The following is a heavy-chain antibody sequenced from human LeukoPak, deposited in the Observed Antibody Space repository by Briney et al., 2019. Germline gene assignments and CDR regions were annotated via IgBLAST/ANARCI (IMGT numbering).Heavy chain of an antibody. Sequence: PSETLSLTCAVYGGSFSGYYWSWLRQPPGKGLEWIGEINHSGSTNYNPSLKSRVTISVDTSKNQFSLKLSSVTAADTAVYYCARGPSGNWGSGYFDYWGQGTLVTVSS. CDR2: INHSGST. D-gene: IGHD7-27*01. J-gene: IGHJ4*02. CDR3: ARGPSGNWGSGYFDY. V-gene: IGHV4-34*01. CDR1: GGSFSGYY.